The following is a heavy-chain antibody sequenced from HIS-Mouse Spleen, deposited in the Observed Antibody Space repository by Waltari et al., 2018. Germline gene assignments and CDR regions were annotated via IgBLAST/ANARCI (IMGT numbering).Heavy chain of an antibody. D-gene: IGHD4-17*01. Sequence: QVQLQPWGAGLLKPSETLSLTCAVDGGSVRVYTWGRDCGPPGKGLEWIGELNHSGSTNYNPSLKSRVTISVETSKNQFSLKLSSVTAADTAVYYCARGRSPATVTIGYYFDYWGQGTLVTVSS. CDR3: ARGRSPATVTIGYYFDY. J-gene: IGHJ4*02. V-gene: IGHV4-34*01. CDR1: GGSVRVYT. CDR2: LNHSGST.